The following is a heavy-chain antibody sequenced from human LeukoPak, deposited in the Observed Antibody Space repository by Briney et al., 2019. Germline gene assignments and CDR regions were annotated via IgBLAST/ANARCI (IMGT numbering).Heavy chain of an antibody. J-gene: IGHJ4*02. CDR3: ARDYGPTRESDY. D-gene: IGHD3-10*01. CDR1: GFTFSDYW. CDR2: IEQDGSEK. V-gene: IGHV3-7*01. Sequence: PGGSLRLSCAASGFTFSDYWMTWVRQAPGKGLEWVANIEQDGSEKYYLDSVKGRFTISRDNAKNSVYLQMNSLRAEDTAVFYCARDYGPTRESDYWGQGTLVTVSS.